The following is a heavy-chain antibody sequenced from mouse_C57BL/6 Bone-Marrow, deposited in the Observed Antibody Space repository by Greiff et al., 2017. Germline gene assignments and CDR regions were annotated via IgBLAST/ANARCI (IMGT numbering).Heavy chain of an antibody. CDR2: IDPANGNT. D-gene: IGHD1-1*01. Sequence: EVQLQQSVAELVRPGASVKLSCTASGFNIKNTYMHWVKQRPEQGLEWIGRIDPANGNTKYSPTFQGKATITADTSSNTAYLQLSSLTAEDTAIYYCARGGYGSSYDWYFDVWGTGTTVTVSS. V-gene: IGHV14-3*01. CDR1: GFNIKNTY. CDR3: ARGGYGSSYDWYFDV. J-gene: IGHJ1*03.